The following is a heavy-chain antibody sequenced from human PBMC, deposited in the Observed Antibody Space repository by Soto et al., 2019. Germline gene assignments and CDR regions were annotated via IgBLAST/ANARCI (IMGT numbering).Heavy chain of an antibody. V-gene: IGHV4-59*01. CDR2: TYYSGST. D-gene: IGHD3-10*01. CDR1: GGSISRYY. CDR3: ARDRDGGHNWFDP. Sequence: QVQLQESGPGLVKPSETLSLTCTVSGGSISRYYWSWIRQPPGKGLEWIGYTYYSGSTNYNPSLTRRVTISVDTSKNQFALKLSSLTAADTAVYYCARDRDGGHNWFDPWGQGTLVTVSS. J-gene: IGHJ5*02.